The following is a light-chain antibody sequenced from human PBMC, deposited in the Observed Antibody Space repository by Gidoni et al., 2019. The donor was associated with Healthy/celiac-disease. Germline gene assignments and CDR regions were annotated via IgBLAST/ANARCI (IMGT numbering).Light chain of an antibody. V-gene: IGLV2-14*01. CDR3: SSYTTSSVV. Sequence: QSALTQPASVSGSPGQSITISCTGTSSDVGGYNYVSWYQQHPGKAPNLMIYEGSNRPPGVSNRFSGSKSGNTASLTISGLQAEDEADYYCSSYTTSSVVFGGRTKLTVL. J-gene: IGLJ2*01. CDR2: EGS. CDR1: SSDVGGYNY.